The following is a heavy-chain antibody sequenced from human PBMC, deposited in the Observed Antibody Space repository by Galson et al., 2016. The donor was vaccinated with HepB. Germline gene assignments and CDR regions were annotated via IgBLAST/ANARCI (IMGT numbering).Heavy chain of an antibody. Sequence: SLRLSCAASGLTFSRFWMTWVRQAPGKGLEWVANINQDGSETHYLDSVRGRFTISRDNAKNSLYLQMNSLQAEDTAVYFCARAYQYYLDYWGQGTLVTVSS. CDR1: GLTFSRFW. J-gene: IGHJ4*02. V-gene: IGHV3-7*04. CDR2: INQDGSET. CDR3: ARAYQYYLDY.